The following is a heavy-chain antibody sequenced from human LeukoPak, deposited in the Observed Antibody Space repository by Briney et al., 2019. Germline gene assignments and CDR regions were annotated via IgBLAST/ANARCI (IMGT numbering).Heavy chain of an antibody. CDR1: GYTFTSYD. D-gene: IGHD3-10*01. CDR3: ARGRFRFFGFGESRYYYYMDV. J-gene: IGHJ6*03. Sequence: ASVKVSCKASGYTFTSYDINWVRQATGQGLEWMGWMNPNSGNTGYAQKFQGRVTMTRNTSISTAYMELSSLRSEDTAVYYCARGRFRFFGFGESRYYYYMDVWGKGTTVTISS. V-gene: IGHV1-8*01. CDR2: MNPNSGNT.